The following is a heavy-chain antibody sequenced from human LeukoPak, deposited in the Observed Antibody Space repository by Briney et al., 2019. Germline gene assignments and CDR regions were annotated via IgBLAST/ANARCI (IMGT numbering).Heavy chain of an antibody. CDR3: ARAHCTNGVCSFDY. D-gene: IGHD2-8*01. J-gene: IGHJ4*02. CDR1: GGSISSYY. CDR2: IYTSGST. Sequence: SETLSLTCTVSGGSISSYYWSWIRQPAGKGLGWIGRIYTSGSTNYNPSLKSRVTMSVDTSKNQFSLELSSVTAADTAVYYCARAHCTNGVCSFDYWGQGTLVTVSS. V-gene: IGHV4-4*07.